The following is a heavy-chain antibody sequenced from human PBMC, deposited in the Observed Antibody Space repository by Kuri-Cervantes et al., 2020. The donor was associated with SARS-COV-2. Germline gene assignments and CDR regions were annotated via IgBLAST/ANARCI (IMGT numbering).Heavy chain of an antibody. J-gene: IGHJ6*03. CDR2: INHSGST. Sequence: GSLRLSCAVYGGSFSGYYWSWIRQPPGKGLEWIGEINHSGSTNYNPSLKSRVTISVDTSKNQFSLGLSSVTAADTAVYYCARSGGYYHYYYYYMDVRGKGTTVTVSS. V-gene: IGHV4-34*01. CDR3: ARSGGYYHYYYYYMDV. D-gene: IGHD3-22*01. CDR1: GGSFSGYY.